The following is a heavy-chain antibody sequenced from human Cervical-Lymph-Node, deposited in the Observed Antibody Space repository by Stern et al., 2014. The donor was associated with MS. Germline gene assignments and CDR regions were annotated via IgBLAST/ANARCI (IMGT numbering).Heavy chain of an antibody. CDR3: AAYSNSVPPFDY. Sequence: VQLLESGAEVKKPGSSVKVSCKASGGTFSSYAISWVRQAPGQGLEWMGGIIPIFGTANYAQKFQGRVTITADESTSTAYMELSSLRSEDTAVYYCAAYSNSVPPFDYWGQGTLVTVSS. CDR1: GGTFSSYA. D-gene: IGHD4-11*01. CDR2: IIPIFGTA. V-gene: IGHV1-69*01. J-gene: IGHJ4*02.